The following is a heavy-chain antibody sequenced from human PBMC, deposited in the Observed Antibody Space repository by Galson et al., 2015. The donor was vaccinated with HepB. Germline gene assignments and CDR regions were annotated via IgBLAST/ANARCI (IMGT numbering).Heavy chain of an antibody. CDR2: IRYDGSNK. CDR1: GFTFSSYG. Sequence: SLRLSCAASGFTFSSYGMHWVRQAPGKGLEWVAFIRYDGSNKCYADSVKGRFTISRDNSKNTLYLQMNSLRAEDTAVYYCAKDRGSGSYRPPNWFDPWGQGTLVTVSS. J-gene: IGHJ5*02. D-gene: IGHD3-10*01. V-gene: IGHV3-30*02. CDR3: AKDRGSGSYRPPNWFDP.